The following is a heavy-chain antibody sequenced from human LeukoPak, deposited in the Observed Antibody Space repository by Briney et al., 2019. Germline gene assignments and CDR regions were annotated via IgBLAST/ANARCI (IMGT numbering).Heavy chain of an antibody. Sequence: ASVKVSCKASGYTFTGYYMHWVRQAPGQGLELMGWINPNSGSTNYAQKFQGRVMMTRDTSINTAYMEVSRLSSDDTAVYYCARALTSIASDATGNYWGQGTLVTVSS. V-gene: IGHV1-2*02. D-gene: IGHD6-13*01. CDR3: ARALTSIASDATGNY. CDR2: INPNSGST. CDR1: GYTFTGYY. J-gene: IGHJ4*02.